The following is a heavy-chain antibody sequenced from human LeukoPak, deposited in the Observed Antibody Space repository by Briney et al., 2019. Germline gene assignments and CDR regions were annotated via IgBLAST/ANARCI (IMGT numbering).Heavy chain of an antibody. CDR1: GFTFSDYY. CDR3: ARDRFLEWGNWFAP. V-gene: IGHV3-30-3*01. D-gene: IGHD3-3*01. CDR2: ISYDGSIK. Sequence: GGSLRLSCAASGFTFSDYYMSWIRQAPGKGLEWVAHISYDGSIKYYGDSVKGRFTISRDNSESTLYLQMNSLRAEDTGVYYCARDRFLEWGNWFAPWGQGTLVTVSS. J-gene: IGHJ5*02.